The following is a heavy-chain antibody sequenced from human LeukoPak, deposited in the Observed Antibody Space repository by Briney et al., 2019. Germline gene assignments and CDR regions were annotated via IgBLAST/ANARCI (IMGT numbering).Heavy chain of an antibody. CDR2: ISSSGSSI. D-gene: IGHD1-1*01. V-gene: IGHV3-11*04. J-gene: IGHJ6*03. CDR1: GFIFSDYY. Sequence: MTGGSLRLSCAASGFIFSDYYMSWIRQAPGKGLEWVSYISSSGSSIYYADSVKGRFTISRDNAKDSLYLQMNSLRAEDTAVHYCARGGTYYYYMDVWGKGTTVTVSS. CDR3: ARGGTYYYYMDV.